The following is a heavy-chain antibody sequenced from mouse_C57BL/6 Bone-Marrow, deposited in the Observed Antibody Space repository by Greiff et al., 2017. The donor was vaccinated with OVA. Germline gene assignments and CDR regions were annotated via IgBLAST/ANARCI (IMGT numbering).Heavy chain of an antibody. J-gene: IGHJ1*03. Sequence: QVQLKESGAELARPGASVKMSCKASGYTFTSYTMHWVKQRPGQGLEWIGYINPSSGYTKYNQKFKDKATLTADKSSSTAYMQLSSLTSEDSAVYYCARGSKWYFDVWGTGTTVTVSS. CDR1: GYTFTSYT. CDR3: ARGSKWYFDV. D-gene: IGHD2-5*01. V-gene: IGHV1-4*01. CDR2: INPSSGYT.